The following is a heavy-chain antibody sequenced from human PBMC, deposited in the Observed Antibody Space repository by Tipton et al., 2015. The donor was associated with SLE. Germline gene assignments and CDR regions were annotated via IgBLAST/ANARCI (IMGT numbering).Heavy chain of an antibody. CDR3: AKKPAPGYCSSTSCYLYYYYMDV. CDR2: ISYDGSNK. V-gene: IGHV3-30*18. CDR1: GFTFSSYG. J-gene: IGHJ6*03. Sequence: SLRLSCAASGFTFSSYGMHWVRQAPGKGLEWVAVISYDGSNKYYADSVKGRFTISRDNSKNTLYLQMNSLRAEDTAVYYCAKKPAPGYCSSTSCYLYYYYMDVWGKGTTVTVSS. D-gene: IGHD2-2*01.